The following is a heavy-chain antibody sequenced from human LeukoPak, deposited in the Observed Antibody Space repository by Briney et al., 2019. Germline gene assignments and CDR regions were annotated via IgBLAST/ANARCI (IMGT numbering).Heavy chain of an antibody. J-gene: IGHJ4*02. V-gene: IGHV3-23*01. CDR1: GFTFSSYA. CDR2: ISVSGGST. D-gene: IGHD1-26*01. CDR3: ATAQASFDY. Sequence: PGGALRLSCAASGFTFSSYAMSWVRQAPGKGLEWVSAISVSGGSTYYADSVKGRFTISRDNTKNTLYLQMNSLRDDAKAVYYCATAQASFDYWGQGTLVTVSS.